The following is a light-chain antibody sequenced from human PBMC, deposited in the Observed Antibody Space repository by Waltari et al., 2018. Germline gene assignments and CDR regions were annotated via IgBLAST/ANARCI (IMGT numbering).Light chain of an antibody. V-gene: IGLV2-8*01. CDR2: EVS. CDR1: SRAVGVFNF. Sequence: QSALTQPPSASGSPGPSVTISCPGTSRAVGVFNFVSWYQQHPGQAPKLMIYEVSNRPSGVPDRFSGSKSGNTASLTVSGLQAEDEADYYCSSYAGSNDVAFGGGTKLSVL. CDR3: SSYAGSNDVA. J-gene: IGLJ2*01.